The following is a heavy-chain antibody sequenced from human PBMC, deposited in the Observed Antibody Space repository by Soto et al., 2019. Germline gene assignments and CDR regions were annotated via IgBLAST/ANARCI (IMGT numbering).Heavy chain of an antibody. V-gene: IGHV1-69*02. Sequence: QVQLVQSGAEVKKPGSSVKVSCKASGGTFSSYTISWVRQAPGQGLEWMGRIIPILGIANYAQKFQGRVTITADKSTSTAYMELSSLRSEDTAVYYCATGFRRAYYYYYGMDVWGQGTTVTVSS. CDR1: GGTFSSYT. CDR3: ATGFRRAYYYYYGMDV. CDR2: IIPILGIA. J-gene: IGHJ6*02.